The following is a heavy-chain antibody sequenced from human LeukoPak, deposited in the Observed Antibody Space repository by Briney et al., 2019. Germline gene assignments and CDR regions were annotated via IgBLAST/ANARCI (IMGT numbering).Heavy chain of an antibody. CDR2: INHSGST. CDR3: ARGASRGYSYGPRRFDY. Sequence: SETLSLTCAVYGGSFSGYYWSWIRQPPGKGLEWIGEINHSGSTNYNPSLKSRVTISVDTSKNQFSLKLSSVTAADTAVYYCARGASRGYSYGPRRFDYWGQGTLVTVSS. D-gene: IGHD5-18*01. J-gene: IGHJ4*02. V-gene: IGHV4-34*01. CDR1: GGSFSGYY.